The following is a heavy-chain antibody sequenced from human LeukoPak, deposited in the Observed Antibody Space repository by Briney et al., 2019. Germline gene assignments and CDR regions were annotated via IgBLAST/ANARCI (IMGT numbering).Heavy chain of an antibody. CDR1: GFTFSTYA. CDR3: AKADRGWGVITKD. D-gene: IGHD3-10*01. Sequence: GGSLRLSCAASGFTFSTYAMSWVRQAPGKGLEWVSAIGGSGDFTYYAEYVRGRFAISRDNSKKTLYLQMNSLRADDTAVYYCAKADRGWGVITKDWGQGTLVTVSS. J-gene: IGHJ4*02. CDR2: IGGSGDFT. V-gene: IGHV3-23*01.